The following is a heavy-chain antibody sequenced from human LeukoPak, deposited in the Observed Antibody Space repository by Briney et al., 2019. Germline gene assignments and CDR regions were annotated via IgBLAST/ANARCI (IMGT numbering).Heavy chain of an antibody. CDR1: GGSISGYY. J-gene: IGHJ5*02. CDR2: INHSGST. CDR3: ARRRCSSTSCYAYRVVVNWFDP. V-gene: IGHV4-34*01. Sequence: PSETLSLTCTVSGGSISGYYWSWIRQPPGKGLEWIGEINHSGSTNYNPSLKSRVTISVDTSKNQFSLKLSSVTAADTAVYYCARRRCSSTSCYAYRVVVNWFDPWGQGTLVTVSS. D-gene: IGHD2-2*01.